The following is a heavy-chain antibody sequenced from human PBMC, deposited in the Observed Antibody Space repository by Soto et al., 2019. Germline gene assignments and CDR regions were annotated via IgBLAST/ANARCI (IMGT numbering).Heavy chain of an antibody. CDR3: AGGWWSLNPGFDL. Sequence: GGSLRLSCAASGFTFSSYSLHWVRQAPGKGLEWVAVISSDGSTTYYADSVKGRFTVSRDNSRNTLYLQMNSLRTDGTAVYYGAGGWWSLNPGFDLWGQGTLVTVSS. D-gene: IGHD2-21*01. CDR2: ISSDGSTT. V-gene: IGHV3-30*04. J-gene: IGHJ4*02. CDR1: GFTFSSYS.